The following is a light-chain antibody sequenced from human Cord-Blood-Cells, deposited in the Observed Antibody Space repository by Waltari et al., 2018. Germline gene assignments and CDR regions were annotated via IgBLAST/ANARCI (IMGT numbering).Light chain of an antibody. Sequence: QSALTQPASVSGSPGQSITISCTGTSSDVGSYNLVSWYQQHPGKAPNPMIYEGSKRPSGVSNRFSGSKSVNTASLTISGLQAEDEADYYCCSYAGSSTFWVFGGGTKLTVL. CDR2: EGS. J-gene: IGLJ3*02. CDR3: CSYAGSSTFWV. CDR1: SSDVGSYNL. V-gene: IGLV2-23*03.